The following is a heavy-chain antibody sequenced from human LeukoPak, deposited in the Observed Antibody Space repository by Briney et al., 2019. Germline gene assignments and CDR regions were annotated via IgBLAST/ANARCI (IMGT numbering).Heavy chain of an antibody. D-gene: IGHD3-10*01. Sequence: SQTLSLTCTVSGGSISSGGYYWSWIRQHPGKGLEWIGYIYYSGSTYYNPSLKSRVTISVDTSKNQFSLKLSSVTAADTAVYYCARFITMVRGVIILVFAYWGQGTLVTVSS. J-gene: IGHJ4*02. CDR3: ARFITMVRGVIILVFAY. CDR1: GGSISSGGYY. CDR2: IYYSGST. V-gene: IGHV4-31*03.